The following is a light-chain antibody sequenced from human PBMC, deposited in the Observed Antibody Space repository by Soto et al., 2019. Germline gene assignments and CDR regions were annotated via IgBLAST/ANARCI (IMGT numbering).Light chain of an antibody. CDR1: QSISDY. CDR2: AAS. V-gene: IGKV1-39*01. Sequence: ILLTQSPPSLSASVGDRVTITCRASQSISDYLNWYQQRPGKAPELLIYAASSLQVGVPSRFSGSGSGTDFTLTISSLQPEDFATYYCQQSYSTLTFGPGTKVDI. CDR3: QQSYSTLT. J-gene: IGKJ3*01.